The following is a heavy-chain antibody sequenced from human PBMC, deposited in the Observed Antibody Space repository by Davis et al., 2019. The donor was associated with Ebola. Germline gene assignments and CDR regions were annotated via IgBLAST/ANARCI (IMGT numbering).Heavy chain of an antibody. CDR2: INPSGGST. CDR3: ARDNGDIVVVPAAYDAFDI. D-gene: IGHD2-2*01. V-gene: IGHV1-46*01. J-gene: IGHJ3*02. Sequence: ASVKVSCKASGYTFTGYYMHWVRQAPGQGLEWMGIINPSGGSTSYAQKFQGRVTMTRDTSTSTVYMELSSLRSEDTAVYYCARDNGDIVVVPAAYDAFDIWGQGTMVTVSS. CDR1: GYTFTGYY.